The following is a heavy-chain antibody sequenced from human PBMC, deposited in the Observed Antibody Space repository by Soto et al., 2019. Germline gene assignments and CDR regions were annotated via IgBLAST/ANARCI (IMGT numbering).Heavy chain of an antibody. D-gene: IGHD5-18*01. CDR1: GYTFTSYG. CDR2: ISAYNGNT. J-gene: IGHJ4*02. V-gene: IGHV1-18*01. Sequence: ASVKVSCKASGYTFTSYGISWVRQAPGQGLEWMGWISAYNGNTNYAQKLQGRVTMTTDTSTNTAYMELRSLRSDDTAVYYCARVSDTAMVSVFDYWGQGTLVTVSS. CDR3: ARVSDTAMVSVFDY.